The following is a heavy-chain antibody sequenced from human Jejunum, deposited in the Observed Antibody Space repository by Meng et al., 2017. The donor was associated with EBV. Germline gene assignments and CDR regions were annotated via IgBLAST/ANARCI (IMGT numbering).Heavy chain of an antibody. CDR2: INTNTGYP. J-gene: IGHJ5*02. CDR1: GYTFTSSG. CDR3: ARVRPGGGWFDP. Sequence: QVQVVEFGSELKKPWAAVKVSCNASGYTFTSSGINWVRQAPGQGLEWMGWINTNTGYPTYAQDFTGRFVFSLDTSVSTAYLQITSLSTEDNAVYYCARVRPGGGWFDPWGQGTLVTVSS. D-gene: IGHD2-8*02. V-gene: IGHV7-4-1*02.